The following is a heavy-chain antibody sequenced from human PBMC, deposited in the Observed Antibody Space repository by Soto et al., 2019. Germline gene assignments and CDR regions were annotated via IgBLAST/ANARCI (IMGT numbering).Heavy chain of an antibody. Sequence: QVQLMQSGAEVKKPGASVKVSCKASGDTFTEYYIHWVRQAPGQGLEWMGTVNPSGGHTTYAQHFLGRVTMARDTSTSPLYMELTSLTSEDTAVYYCARGGHVVVVTAALDYGGQGTLVTVSS. CDR3: ARGGHVVVVTAALDY. J-gene: IGHJ4*02. V-gene: IGHV1-46*01. CDR1: GDTFTEYY. D-gene: IGHD2-21*02. CDR2: VNPSGGHT.